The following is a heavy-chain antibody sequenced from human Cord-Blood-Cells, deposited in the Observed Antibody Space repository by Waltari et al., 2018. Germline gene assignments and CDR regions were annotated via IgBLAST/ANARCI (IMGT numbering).Heavy chain of an antibody. V-gene: IGHV3-53*02. CDR3: ASEAMASSSSPFDY. Sequence: EVQLVVTGGGLIQPGGSLRLSCPASGFTVSSNYMSWVRQEPGKGLEWVSVIYSGGSTYYADSVEGRSTISCDNSKNTLYLQMNSLRAEDTAVYYCASEAMASSSSPFDYWGQGTLVTVSS. D-gene: IGHD6-6*01. J-gene: IGHJ4*02. CDR1: GFTVSSNY. CDR2: IYSGGST.